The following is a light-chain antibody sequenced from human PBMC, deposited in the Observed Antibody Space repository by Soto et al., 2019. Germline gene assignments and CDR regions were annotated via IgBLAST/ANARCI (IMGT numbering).Light chain of an antibody. CDR1: QSVYIY. J-gene: IGKJ5*01. CDR3: QHRSSWPVS. Sequence: EIVLAQSPATLSLSPWERATLSCRASQSVYIYLAWYQQKPGQSPRLLIYDASNRATGIPARFSGSGSGTDFTLTISSLEPEDFAVYYCQHRSSWPVSFGQGTRLE. V-gene: IGKV3-11*01. CDR2: DAS.